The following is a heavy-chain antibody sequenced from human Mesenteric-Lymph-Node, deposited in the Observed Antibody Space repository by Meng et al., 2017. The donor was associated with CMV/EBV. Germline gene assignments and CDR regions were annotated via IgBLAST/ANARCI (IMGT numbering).Heavy chain of an antibody. Sequence: GGSLRLSCAASGFTFSRCGMHWVRQAPGKGREWVAFIRYDGSNKYYVDSVKGRFTISRDNAKNSLDLQMNSLRAEDTGVYYCARERGGYCSSTSCSRAFDYWGQGTLVTVSS. CDR2: IRYDGSNK. CDR1: GFTFSRCG. J-gene: IGHJ4*02. V-gene: IGHV3-30*02. CDR3: ARERGGYCSSTSCSRAFDY. D-gene: IGHD2-2*01.